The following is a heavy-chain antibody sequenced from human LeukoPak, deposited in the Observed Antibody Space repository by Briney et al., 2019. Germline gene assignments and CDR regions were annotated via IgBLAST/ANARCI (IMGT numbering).Heavy chain of an antibody. V-gene: IGHV4-4*07. Sequence: SETLSLTCTVSGGSISSYYWSWIRQPAGKGLEWIGRIYTSGSTNYNPSLKSRVTMSVDTSKNQFSLKLSSVTAADTAVYYCARAGYSGYDYANYYYYYYMDVWGKGTTVTISS. CDR3: ARAGYSGYDYANYYYYYYMDV. CDR2: IYTSGST. D-gene: IGHD5-12*01. J-gene: IGHJ6*03. CDR1: GGSISSYY.